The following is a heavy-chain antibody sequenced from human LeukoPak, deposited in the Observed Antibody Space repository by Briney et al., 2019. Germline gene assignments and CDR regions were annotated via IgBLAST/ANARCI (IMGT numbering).Heavy chain of an antibody. CDR2: IYPSDGST. CDR1: GYSFTSNY. J-gene: IGHJ4*02. CDR3: ARDQEAFDY. Sequence: ASVKVSCKASGYSFTSNYIHWVRQAPGQGLEWMGMIYPSDGSTSYAQRFQGRVTVTRDTSTSTVHMELSGLRSEDTAVYYCARDQEAFDYWGQGTLVTVSS. V-gene: IGHV1-46*01.